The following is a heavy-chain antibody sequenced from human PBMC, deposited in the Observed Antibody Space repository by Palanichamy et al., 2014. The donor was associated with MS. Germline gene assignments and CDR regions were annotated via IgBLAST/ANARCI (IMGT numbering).Heavy chain of an antibody. D-gene: IGHD3-3*02. J-gene: IGHJ4*02. CDR2: ISSGSTQM. Sequence: EVQLVESGGGLVKPGGSLRLSCAASGFTFSSYSLTWVRQAPGKGLEWVSSISSGSTQMYYADSLKGRFTISRDNAKNSVYLQMNSLRAEDTAVYYCARDHIFDYYFDYWGQGTLVTVSS. V-gene: IGHV3-21*01. CDR3: ARDHIFDYYFDY. CDR1: GFTFSSYS.